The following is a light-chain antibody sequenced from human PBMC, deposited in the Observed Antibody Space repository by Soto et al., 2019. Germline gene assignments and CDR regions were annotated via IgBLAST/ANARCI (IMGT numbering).Light chain of an antibody. V-gene: IGKV3-11*01. J-gene: IGKJ2*01. CDR3: QQRSNWPPMYT. CDR1: QSVSNS. CDR2: DAF. Sequence: EIVLTQSPATLSLSPGARATLSCRASQSVSNSLTWYQQKPGQAPRLLIYDAFNRATGIPARFSGSGSGTDFTLTISSLEPEDFAVYYCQQRSNWPPMYTFGQGTKLEIK.